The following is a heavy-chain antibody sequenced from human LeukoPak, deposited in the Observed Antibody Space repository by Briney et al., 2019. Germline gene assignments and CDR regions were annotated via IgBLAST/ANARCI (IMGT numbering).Heavy chain of an antibody. Sequence: ASVKVSCKASGGTFSSYAISGVRQAPGQGVEWRGGIIPIFGTANYAQKFQGRVTITTDESASTAYMELSSLRSEDTAVYYCARDNGYCSGGSCYLLDYWGQGTLVTVSS. CDR3: ARDNGYCSGGSCYLLDY. V-gene: IGHV1-69*05. J-gene: IGHJ4*02. CDR2: IIPIFGTA. CDR1: GGTFSSYA. D-gene: IGHD2-15*01.